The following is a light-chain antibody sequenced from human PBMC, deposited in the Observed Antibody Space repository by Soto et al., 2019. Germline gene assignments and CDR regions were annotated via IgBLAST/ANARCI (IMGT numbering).Light chain of an antibody. V-gene: IGKV3-20*01. Sequence: EIVLTQSPGTLSLSPGERATLSCRASQSVSSSYLAWYQQQPGQAPRLLIYGASSSATGIPHRFSGSGSGTDFNLTISRLEPEDFAVYYCQQYGSSPWTFGQGTKVEIK. J-gene: IGKJ1*01. CDR2: GAS. CDR1: QSVSSSY. CDR3: QQYGSSPWT.